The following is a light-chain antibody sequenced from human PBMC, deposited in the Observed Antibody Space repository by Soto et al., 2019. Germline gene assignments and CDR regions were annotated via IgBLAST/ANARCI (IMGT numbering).Light chain of an antibody. Sequence: DIQMTQSPSSLSASVGDRVTITCRASQGISNYLAWYQQKPGKVPKLLIYAASTLQSGVPSRFSGSGSGTDFTLTISSLQHEDVATSYCQKYNSAPRTSGHGTKVEIK. CDR3: QKYNSAPRT. CDR2: AAS. V-gene: IGKV1-27*01. J-gene: IGKJ1*01. CDR1: QGISNY.